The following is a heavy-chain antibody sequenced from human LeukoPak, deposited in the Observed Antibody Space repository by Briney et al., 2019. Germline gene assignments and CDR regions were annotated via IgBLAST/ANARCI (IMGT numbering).Heavy chain of an antibody. V-gene: IGHV1-2*02. Sequence: VASVKVSCKASGYTFTAYYIHWVRLAPGQGLEWMGWINPNGGGTNYAQKFQGRVTMTRDTSISTVYMELSRLRSDDTAVYYCAKRGSSSWYWFDSWGQGTLVTVSS. J-gene: IGHJ5*01. CDR1: GYTFTAYY. CDR2: INPNGGGT. D-gene: IGHD6-13*01. CDR3: AKRGSSSWYWFDS.